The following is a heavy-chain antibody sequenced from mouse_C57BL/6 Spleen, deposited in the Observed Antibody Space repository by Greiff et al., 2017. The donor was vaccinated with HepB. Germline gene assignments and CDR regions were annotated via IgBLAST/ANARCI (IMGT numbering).Heavy chain of an antibody. J-gene: IGHJ4*01. D-gene: IGHD1-1*01. V-gene: IGHV1-7*01. CDR3: ARDTTVDYAMDY. CDR1: GYTFTSYW. Sequence: VQLQQSGAEPAKPGASVKLSCKASGYTFTSYWMHWVKQRPGQGLEWLGYINPSSGYTKYNQKFKDKATLTADKSSSTAYMQLRSLTCDDSAVYYCARDTTVDYAMDYWGQGTSVTVSA. CDR2: INPSSGYT.